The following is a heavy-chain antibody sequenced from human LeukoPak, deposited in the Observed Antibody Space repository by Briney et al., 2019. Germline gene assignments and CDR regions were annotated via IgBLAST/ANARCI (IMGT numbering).Heavy chain of an antibody. CDR3: ARMIRLYYDSKIDY. Sequence: SETLSLTCTVSGGSISSYYWSWIRQPPGKGLEWIGYIYYSGSTNYNPSLKSRVTISVDTSKNQFSLKLSSVTAADTAVYYCARMIRLYYDSKIDYWGQGTLVTVSS. D-gene: IGHD3-22*01. V-gene: IGHV4-59*01. CDR1: GGSISSYY. CDR2: IYYSGST. J-gene: IGHJ4*02.